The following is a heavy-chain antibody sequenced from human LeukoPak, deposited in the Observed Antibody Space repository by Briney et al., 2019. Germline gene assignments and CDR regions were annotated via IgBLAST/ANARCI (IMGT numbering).Heavy chain of an antibody. CDR1: GFTFDDYG. J-gene: IGHJ6*03. CDR3: AKDFPMLAVQGYMDV. D-gene: IGHD3-22*01. Sequence: PGGSLRLSCAASGFTFDDYGMTWVRQAPGKGLEWVSVVSVSGDITYYSDSVKGRFTISRDNSKNVLYLQMNSLRGEDTAIYYCAKDFPMLAVQGYMDVWGKGTMVTVSS. V-gene: IGHV3-23*01. CDR2: VSVSGDIT.